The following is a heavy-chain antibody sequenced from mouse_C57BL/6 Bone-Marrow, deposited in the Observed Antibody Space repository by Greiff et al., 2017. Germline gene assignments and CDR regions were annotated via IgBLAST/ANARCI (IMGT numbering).Heavy chain of an antibody. CDR1: GFTFSDYG. D-gene: IGHD2-1*01. CDR2: ISSGSSTI. Sequence: EVKLQESGGGLVKPGGSLKLSCAASGFTFSDYGMHWVRQAPEKGLEWVAYISSGSSTIYYADTVKGRFTISRDNAKNTLFLQMTSLRSEDTAMYYCALYYGSSLLAYWGQGTLVTVSA. J-gene: IGHJ3*01. CDR3: ALYYGSSLLAY. V-gene: IGHV5-17*01.